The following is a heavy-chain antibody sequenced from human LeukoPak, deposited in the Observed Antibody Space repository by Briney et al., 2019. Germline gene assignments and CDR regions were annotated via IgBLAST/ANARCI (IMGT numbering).Heavy chain of an antibody. Sequence: GMSLRLSCAASGVTLSPYGMHWVRQAPGKGLEWVAVISYEGGTQHYADSVKGRFIISRDNPRNTLYLQMNILRTEDTAVYYCARGFDSKSTYFDYWGQGTLVTVSS. J-gene: IGHJ4*02. CDR1: GVTLSPYG. V-gene: IGHV3-30*03. CDR3: ARGFDSKSTYFDY. CDR2: ISYEGGTQ. D-gene: IGHD5-12*01.